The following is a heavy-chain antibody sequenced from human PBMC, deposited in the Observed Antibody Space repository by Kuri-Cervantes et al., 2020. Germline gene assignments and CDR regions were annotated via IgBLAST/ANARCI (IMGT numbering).Heavy chain of an antibody. CDR3: ARGNVKAPADGMDV. V-gene: IGHV3-11*04. CDR1: GFTFSDYY. CDR2: ISSGRSTV. J-gene: IGHJ6*02. Sequence: GESLKISCAASGFTFSDYYMSWIRQAPGKGLEWVSSISSGRSTVYYADSVKGRFTISRDNAKNSLYLQMNSLRAEDTAVYYCARGNVKAPADGMDVWGQGTTVTVSS. D-gene: IGHD3-16*01.